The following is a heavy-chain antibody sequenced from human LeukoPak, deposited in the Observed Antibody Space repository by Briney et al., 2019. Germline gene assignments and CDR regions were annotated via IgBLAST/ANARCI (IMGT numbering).Heavy chain of an antibody. CDR1: GGTFSSYA. Sequence: GASVKVSCKASGGTFSSYAISWVRQAPGQGLEWMGGIIPIFGTANYAQKFQGRVTITTDESTSTAYMELGSLRSEDTAVYYCARVSIYSSSANYFDYWGQGTLVTVSS. V-gene: IGHV1-69*05. J-gene: IGHJ4*02. CDR3: ARVSIYSSSANYFDY. CDR2: IIPIFGTA. D-gene: IGHD6-6*01.